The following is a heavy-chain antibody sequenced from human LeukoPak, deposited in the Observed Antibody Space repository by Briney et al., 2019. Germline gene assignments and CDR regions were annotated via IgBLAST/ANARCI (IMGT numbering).Heavy chain of an antibody. CDR1: VLTFSTHS. CDR3: KGEVNLRFDY. D-gene: IGHD1-1*01. V-gene: IGHV3-64*01. CDR2: ISSNGGST. Sequence: GGSLRLSCAASVLTFSTHSMYCVGQAPGKGLEYVSAISSNGGSTYYANSVKGRFTISRDNSKNTLYLQMGSLRGEDMAVYYCKGEVNLRFDYWVQGTLVTVSS. J-gene: IGHJ4*02.